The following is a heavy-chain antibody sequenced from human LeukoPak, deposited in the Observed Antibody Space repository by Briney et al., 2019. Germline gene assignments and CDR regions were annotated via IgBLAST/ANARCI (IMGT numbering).Heavy chain of an antibody. CDR2: ISYDGSNK. D-gene: IGHD3-22*01. CDR1: GFTFSSYG. V-gene: IGHV3-30*18. CDR3: AKVEYYYDSSGYSLLDY. J-gene: IGHJ4*02. Sequence: PGGSLRLSCAASGFTFSSYGMQWVRQAPGKGLEWVGVISYDGSNKYYADSVKGRFTISRDNSKNTLYLQMNSLRAEDTAVYYCAKVEYYYDSSGYSLLDYWGQGTLVTVSS.